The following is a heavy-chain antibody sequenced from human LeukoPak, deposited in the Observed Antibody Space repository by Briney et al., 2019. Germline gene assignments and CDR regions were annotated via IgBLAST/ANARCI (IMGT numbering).Heavy chain of an antibody. CDR1: GFTFSSYS. J-gene: IGHJ4*02. CDR3: AKGLEHLWFVDF. CDR2: ISSSSTTI. Sequence: GGSLRLSCAASGFTFSSYSMNWVRQAPGKGLEWVSYISSSSTTIYYADSVEGRFTISRDNAKNSLYLQMNSLRDEDTAVYYRAKGLEHLWFVDFWGQGTLVTVPS. D-gene: IGHD3-10*01. V-gene: IGHV3-48*02.